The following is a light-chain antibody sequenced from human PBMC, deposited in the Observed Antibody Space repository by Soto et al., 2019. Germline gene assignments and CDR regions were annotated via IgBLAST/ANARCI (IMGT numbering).Light chain of an antibody. Sequence: EIVLTQSPGTLSLSPGERATLSCRASQSVSSSYLAWYQQKPGQAPRVLIYGASSRATGIPDRFSGSGSGTDFTLAISRLEPEDFAVYYCQQYGSLSFTFGPGTKVDIK. J-gene: IGKJ3*01. CDR3: QQYGSLSFT. CDR1: QSVSSSY. CDR2: GAS. V-gene: IGKV3-20*01.